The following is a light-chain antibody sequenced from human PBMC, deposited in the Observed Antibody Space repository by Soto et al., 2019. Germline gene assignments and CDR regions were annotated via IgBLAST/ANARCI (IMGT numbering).Light chain of an antibody. CDR2: RNN. V-gene: IGLV1-47*01. Sequence: QSVLTQPPSASGNPGQRVAISCSGSSSNIGSDYVYSYKQLPGTAPKLLIYRNNQRPSGVPDRFSGSKSGTSASLAISGLRSEDEADYYCAAWDDSLSGPVFGGGTQLTVL. CDR1: SSNIGSDY. CDR3: AAWDDSLSGPV. J-gene: IGLJ7*01.